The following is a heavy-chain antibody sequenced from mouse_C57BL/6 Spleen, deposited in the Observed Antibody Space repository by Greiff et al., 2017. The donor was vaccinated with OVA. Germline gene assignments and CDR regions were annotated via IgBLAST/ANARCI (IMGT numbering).Heavy chain of an antibody. CDR3: ARHSVPGTHFDY. CDR2: LWSDGST. Sequence: VQRVESGPGLVAPSQSLSITCTVSGFSLTSYGVHWVRQPPGKGLEWLVVLWSDGSTTYNSALKSRLSISKDNSKSQVFLKMNSLQTDDTAMYYCARHSVPGTHFDYWGQGTTLTVSS. V-gene: IGHV2-6-1*01. J-gene: IGHJ2*01. CDR1: GFSLTSYG. D-gene: IGHD4-1*01.